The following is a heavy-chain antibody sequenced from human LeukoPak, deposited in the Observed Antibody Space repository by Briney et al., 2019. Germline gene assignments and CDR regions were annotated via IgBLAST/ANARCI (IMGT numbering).Heavy chain of an antibody. CDR1: GYTFNKYT. CDR2: TNFDNGNA. V-gene: IGHV1-3*01. CDR3: ARGSTSDWPFDH. D-gene: IGHD3-16*01. J-gene: IGHJ4*02. Sequence: GASVKVSCKASGYTFNKYTIHGVRQAPAQRREWMGWTNFDNGNASYSQTFQDRITIPRDTTASTAYMELSSLTSKDTAVYFCARGSTSDWPFDHWGQGTLVSVSS.